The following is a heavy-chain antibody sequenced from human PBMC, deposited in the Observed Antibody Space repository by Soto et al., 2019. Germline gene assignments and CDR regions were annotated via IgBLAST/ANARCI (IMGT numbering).Heavy chain of an antibody. V-gene: IGHV4-34*01. Sequence: QVQLQQWGAGLLKPSETLSLTCAVYGGSFSGYYWSWIRQPPGKGLEWIGEINHSGSTNYNPSLKSRITISVDTSKNQFSLKLSSVTAADTAVYYCARDSSGWSPLEYWYFDLWGRGTLVTVSS. CDR2: INHSGST. CDR3: ARDSSGWSPLEYWYFDL. CDR1: GGSFSGYY. D-gene: IGHD6-19*01. J-gene: IGHJ2*01.